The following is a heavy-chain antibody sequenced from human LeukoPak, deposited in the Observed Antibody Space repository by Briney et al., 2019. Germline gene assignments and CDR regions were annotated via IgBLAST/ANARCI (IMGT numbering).Heavy chain of an antibody. Sequence: SVKGSCKASGGSFKKYAFNCVRHAPGQGLQWVGGIIPLFGTSNYAQRFQDRVTITTNESTGTAYMELRSLRSEDTAVYYCAGPTRVPPDRFDVWARGTMVTVSS. CDR3: AGPTRVPPDRFDV. CDR2: IIPLFGTS. CDR1: GGSFKKYA. D-gene: IGHD4/OR15-4a*01. J-gene: IGHJ3*01. V-gene: IGHV1-69*05.